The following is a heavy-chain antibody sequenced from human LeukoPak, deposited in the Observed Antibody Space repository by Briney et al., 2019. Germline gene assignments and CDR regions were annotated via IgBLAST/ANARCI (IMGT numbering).Heavy chain of an antibody. D-gene: IGHD6-13*01. Sequence: ASVKVSCKASGYTFTSYYMHWVRQAPGLGLEWMGIVNPSGGSTSYAQKFQGRVTMTRDMSTSTVYMELSRLRSDDTAVYYCARWEQQLVRSYYYGMDVWGQGTTVTVSS. CDR3: ARWEQQLVRSYYYGMDV. J-gene: IGHJ6*02. CDR1: GYTFTSYY. V-gene: IGHV1-46*01. CDR2: VNPSGGST.